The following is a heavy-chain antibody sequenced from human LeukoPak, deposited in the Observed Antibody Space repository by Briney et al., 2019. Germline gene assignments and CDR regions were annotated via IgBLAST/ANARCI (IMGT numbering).Heavy chain of an antibody. Sequence: SVTLSLTCTVSGGSISSYYWSWIRQPPGKGLEWIGYIYYSGSTNHNPSLKSRVTISVDTSKNQFSLKLSSVTAADTAVYYCARDDSSGYWRYWGQGTLVTVSS. CDR1: GGSISSYY. D-gene: IGHD3-22*01. V-gene: IGHV4-59*01. CDR3: ARDDSSGYWRY. CDR2: IYYSGST. J-gene: IGHJ4*02.